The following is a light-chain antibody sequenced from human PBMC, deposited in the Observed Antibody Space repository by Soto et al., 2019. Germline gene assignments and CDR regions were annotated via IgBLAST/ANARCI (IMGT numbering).Light chain of an antibody. Sequence: EIVMTQSPATLSVSPGERATLSCGANQTVSSNLAWYQQKPGQAPRLLIYGASTRATGIPARFSGSGSATEFALAICSLQSEDFAVYYYQHYNNCRPRTFGQVTKVEIK. CDR1: QTVSSN. V-gene: IGKV3-15*01. CDR3: QHYNNCRPRT. J-gene: IGKJ1*01. CDR2: GAS.